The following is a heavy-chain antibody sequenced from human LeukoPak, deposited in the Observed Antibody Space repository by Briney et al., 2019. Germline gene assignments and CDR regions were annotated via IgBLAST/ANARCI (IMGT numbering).Heavy chain of an antibody. CDR2: IYHSGST. CDR3: VRDRGCSGGSCYFGHDFDY. Sequence: SETLSLTCAVSSYSLTNGFYWSWIRQPPGKGLEWIGNIYHSGSTYYNPSLKSRVTISVDTSKNQFSLKLSSLTAADTAVYYCVRDRGCSGGSCYFGHDFDYWGQGTLVTVSS. J-gene: IGHJ4*02. CDR1: SYSLTNGFY. D-gene: IGHD2-15*01. V-gene: IGHV4-38-2*02.